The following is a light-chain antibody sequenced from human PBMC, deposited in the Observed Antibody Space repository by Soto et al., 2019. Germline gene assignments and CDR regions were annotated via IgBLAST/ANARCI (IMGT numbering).Light chain of an antibody. J-gene: IGLJ1*01. CDR3: SSYTSSSSYV. V-gene: IGLV2-14*01. Sequence: QSALTQPASVSGSPGQSIAISCTGTSSDVGGYKYVSWYQQYPGKAPKLMIYDVSNRPSGVSDRFSGSKSGNTASLTISGLQSEDEADYYCSSYTSSSSYVFGTGTKVTAL. CDR2: DVS. CDR1: SSDVGGYKY.